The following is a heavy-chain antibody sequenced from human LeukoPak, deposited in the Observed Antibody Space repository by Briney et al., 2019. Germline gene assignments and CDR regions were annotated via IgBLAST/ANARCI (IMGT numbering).Heavy chain of an antibody. CDR3: ARPPSSGGYFYYYGMDV. J-gene: IGHJ6*02. D-gene: IGHD6-25*01. Sequence: ASVKVSCKASGYTFTTYDINWVRQATGQGLEWMGWMNPNSGNTGYAQDFQGRVTTTRNTSISTAYMELSSLRSEDTAVYYCARPPSSGGYFYYYGMDVWGQGTTVTVSS. CDR2: MNPNSGNT. V-gene: IGHV1-8*01. CDR1: GYTFTTYD.